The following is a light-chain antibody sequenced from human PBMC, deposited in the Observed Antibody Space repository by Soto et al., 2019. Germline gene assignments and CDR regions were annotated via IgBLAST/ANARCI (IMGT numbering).Light chain of an antibody. CDR1: QSASTN. J-gene: IGKJ5*01. V-gene: IGKV3-15*01. CDR2: GAS. CDR3: QHYNSSARIS. Sequence: EIVMTQSPVTLSVSPGERATLFCRASQSASTNLAWYQHKPGQAPMLLIYGASIRATAIPARFSGSGSGTEFTLTLNSLESEDFAVYHCQHYNSSARISFGQGTRLDIK.